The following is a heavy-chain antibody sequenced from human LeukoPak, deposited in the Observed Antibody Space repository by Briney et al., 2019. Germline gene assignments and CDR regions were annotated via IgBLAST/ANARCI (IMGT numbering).Heavy chain of an antibody. CDR2: IYSGGST. CDR1: GFTVSSNY. V-gene: IGHV3-53*01. D-gene: IGHD2-15*01. Sequence: GGSLRLSCAASGFTVSSNYMSWVRQAPGKGLEWVSVIYSGGSTYYADSVKGRFTISRDNSKNTLYLQMNSLRAEDTAVYYCARESKGVDAFDIWGQGTMVTVSS. J-gene: IGHJ3*02. CDR3: ARESKGVDAFDI.